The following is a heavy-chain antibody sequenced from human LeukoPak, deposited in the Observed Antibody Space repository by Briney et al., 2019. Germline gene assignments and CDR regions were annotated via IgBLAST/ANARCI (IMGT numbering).Heavy chain of an antibody. D-gene: IGHD3-22*01. CDR2: INPNSGGT. CDR3: ARGGYCDSSGYYYLDY. J-gene: IGHJ4*02. V-gene: IGHV1-2*02. Sequence: ASVKVSCKASGYTFTGYYMHWVRQAPGQGLEWMGWINPNSGGTNYAQKFQGRVTMTRDTSISTAYMELSRLRSDDTAVYYCARGGYCDSSGYYYLDYWGQGTLVTVSS. CDR1: GYTFTGYY.